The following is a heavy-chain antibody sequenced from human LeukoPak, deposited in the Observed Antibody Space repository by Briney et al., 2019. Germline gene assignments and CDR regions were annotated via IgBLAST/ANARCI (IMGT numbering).Heavy chain of an antibody. V-gene: IGHV1-69*04. D-gene: IGHD2-2*01. CDR2: IIPILGIA. J-gene: IGHJ5*02. Sequence: ASVTLSCKASGGTFSSYAISWVRQAPGQGLEWMGRIIPILGIANYAQKFQGRVTITADKSTSTAYMELSSLRSEDTAVYYCAIGYCSSTSCYGNWFDPWGQGTLVTVSS. CDR3: AIGYCSSTSCYGNWFDP. CDR1: GGTFSSYA.